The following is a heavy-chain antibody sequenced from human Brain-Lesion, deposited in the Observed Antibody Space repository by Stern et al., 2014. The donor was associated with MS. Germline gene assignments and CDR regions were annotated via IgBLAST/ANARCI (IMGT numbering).Heavy chain of an antibody. D-gene: IGHD2-2*01. J-gene: IGHJ6*02. Sequence: QVQLVESGPGLVKPSQTLSLSCTVSGGSISSGGYYWSWIRQPAGQGLEWIGRIFNSGTTSYNPSLHRRVTISIDTTKTQIPPRLTSMTAADTAVYYCARGRVVPGFQYYAKDVWGQGTTVIVSS. CDR3: ARGRVVPGFQYYAKDV. CDR1: GGSISSGGYY. V-gene: IGHV4-61*02. CDR2: IFNSGTT.